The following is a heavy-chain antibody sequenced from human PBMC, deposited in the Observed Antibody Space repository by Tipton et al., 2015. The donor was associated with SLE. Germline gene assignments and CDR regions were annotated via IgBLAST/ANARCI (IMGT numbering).Heavy chain of an antibody. CDR3: ARGPAIVVVPAAMMNWYFDL. V-gene: IGHV4-38-2*02. D-gene: IGHD2-2*01. J-gene: IGHJ2*01. CDR2: IYHSGST. Sequence: TLSLTCTVSGYSVSSGYYWGWIRQPPGKGLEWIGSIYHSGSTYYNPSLKSRVTISVDTSKNQFSLKLSSMTAADTAVYYCARGPAIVVVPAAMMNWYFDLWGRGTLVTVSS. CDR1: GYSVSSGYY.